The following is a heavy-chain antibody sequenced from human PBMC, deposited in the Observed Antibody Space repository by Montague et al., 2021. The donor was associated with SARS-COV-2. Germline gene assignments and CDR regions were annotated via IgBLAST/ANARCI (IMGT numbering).Heavy chain of an antibody. CDR3: AGLWDFYGSGSYNNSGFDP. J-gene: IGHJ5*02. D-gene: IGHD3-10*01. V-gene: IGHV4-39*02. CDR2: ISYSGST. Sequence: SETLSLTCTVSAGSISTNSYYWAWIRPPPGKGLEWVGSISYSGSTYFNPSLESRLTMAVDTSKNHFSLKLSSVTAADTAVYYCAGLWDFYGSGSYNNSGFDPWGQGTRVTVSS. CDR1: AGSISTNSYY.